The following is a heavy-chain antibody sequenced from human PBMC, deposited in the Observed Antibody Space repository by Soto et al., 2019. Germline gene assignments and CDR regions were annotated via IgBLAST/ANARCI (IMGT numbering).Heavy chain of an antibody. CDR1: GGTFSSYA. Sequence: RASVKVSCKASGGTFSSYAISWVRQAPGQGLEWMGGIIPILGTANYAQKFQGRVTITADKSTSTAYMELSSLRSEDTAVYYCVLSTRVAYYFDYWGQGTLVTVSS. CDR2: IIPILGTA. D-gene: IGHD2-2*01. CDR3: VLSTRVAYYFDY. J-gene: IGHJ4*02. V-gene: IGHV1-69*10.